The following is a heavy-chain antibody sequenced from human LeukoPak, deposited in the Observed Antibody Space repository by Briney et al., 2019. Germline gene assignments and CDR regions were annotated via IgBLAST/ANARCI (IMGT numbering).Heavy chain of an antibody. CDR3: TRTVLDSATGVCYDY. CDR1: GYTFSNYG. V-gene: IGHV1-18*01. D-gene: IGHD2-8*01. Sequence: ASVKVSCKASGYTFSNYGISWVRQAPGQGLEWMAWISPYNGNTHYAQRFQGRVTVTTDTSTTTVYMEVRSLRSDDTAVYYCTRTVLDSATGVCYDYWGQGTLVTVSS. J-gene: IGHJ4*02. CDR2: ISPYNGNT.